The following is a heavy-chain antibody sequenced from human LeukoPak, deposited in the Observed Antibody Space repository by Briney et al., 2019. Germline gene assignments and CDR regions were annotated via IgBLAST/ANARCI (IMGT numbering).Heavy chain of an antibody. J-gene: IGHJ5*02. CDR2: IRYDGSNK. CDR1: GFTFSSYG. CDR3: AKDTTPPKAGFDP. V-gene: IGHV3-30*02. Sequence: GGSLRLSCAASGFTFSSYGMHWVRQPPGTGLEWVAFIRYDGSNKYYAHSVKGRFTISRDNSKNTLYLQMNSLRAEDTAVYYCAKDTTPPKAGFDPWGQGTLVTVSS. D-gene: IGHD1-14*01.